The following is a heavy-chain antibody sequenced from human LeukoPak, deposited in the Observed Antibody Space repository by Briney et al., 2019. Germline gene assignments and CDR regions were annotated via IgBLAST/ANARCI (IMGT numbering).Heavy chain of an antibody. CDR2: ISRSSSYI. D-gene: IGHD1-26*01. V-gene: IGHV3-21*01. J-gene: IGHJ4*02. Sequence: PGGSLRLSCAASGFTFSSYSMNWVRQAPGKGLEWVSSISRSSSYIYYADSVKGRFTISRDNAKNSLYLQMNSLRAEDTAVYYCARDHEGASDPDYWGQGTLVTVSS. CDR1: GFTFSSYS. CDR3: ARDHEGASDPDY.